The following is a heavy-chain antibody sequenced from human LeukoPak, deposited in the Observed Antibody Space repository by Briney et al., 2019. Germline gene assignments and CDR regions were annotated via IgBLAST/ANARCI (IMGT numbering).Heavy chain of an antibody. J-gene: IGHJ4*02. V-gene: IGHV1-18*01. D-gene: IGHD3-9*01. CDR2: ISAYNGNT. CDR3: ARVYDILTGYPIFDY. CDR1: GYTFTSYG. Sequence: ASVKVSCKASGYTFTSYGISWVRQAPGQGLEWMGWISAYNGNTNYAQKLQGRVTMTTDTSTSTAYMELRSLRSDDTAVYHCARVYDILTGYPIFDYWGQGTLVTVSS.